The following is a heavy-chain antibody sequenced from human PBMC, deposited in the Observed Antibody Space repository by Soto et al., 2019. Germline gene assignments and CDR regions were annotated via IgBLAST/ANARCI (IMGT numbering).Heavy chain of an antibody. D-gene: IGHD2-2*01. CDR2: VSLYNGNT. Sequence: GGAVKVSCKAYDCSFTSHGISWVRQAPGQGPEWMGWVSLYNGNTNYAQQFQGRVTMTTDTSTSTAYMELRSLRSDDTAMYFCAIYHLELFRFDYWGQGTLVTVSS. J-gene: IGHJ4*02. CDR3: AIYHLELFRFDY. V-gene: IGHV1-18*04. CDR1: DCSFTSHG.